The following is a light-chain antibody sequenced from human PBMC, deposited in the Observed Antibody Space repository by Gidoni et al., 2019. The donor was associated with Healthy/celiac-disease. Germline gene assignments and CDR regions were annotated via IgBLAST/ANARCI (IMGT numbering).Light chain of an antibody. Sequence: DIQMTQSPSSLSASVGDRVTITCRASQSISSYLNWYQQKPGKAPQLLIYAASSLQSGVPSRVSGSGSGTDFTLNISSRQPEDFATYYCQQSYSTPLTFGGGTKVEIK. CDR2: AAS. V-gene: IGKV1-39*01. J-gene: IGKJ4*01. CDR1: QSISSY. CDR3: QQSYSTPLT.